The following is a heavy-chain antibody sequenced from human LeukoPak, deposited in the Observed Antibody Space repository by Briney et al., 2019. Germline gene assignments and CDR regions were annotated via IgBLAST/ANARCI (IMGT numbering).Heavy chain of an antibody. CDR1: GFTFSSYA. V-gene: IGHV3-23*01. CDR3: AKGNVLRYFDWLSHDAFDI. D-gene: IGHD3-9*01. Sequence: GGSLRLSCAASGFTFSSYAMSWVRQAPGKGLEWVSAISGSGGSTYYADSVKGRFTISRDNSKNTLYLQMNSLRAEDTAVYYCAKGNVLRYFDWLSHDAFDIWGQGTMVTVSS. J-gene: IGHJ3*02. CDR2: ISGSGGST.